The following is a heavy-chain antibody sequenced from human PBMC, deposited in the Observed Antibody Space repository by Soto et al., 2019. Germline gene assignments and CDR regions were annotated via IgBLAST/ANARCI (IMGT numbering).Heavy chain of an antibody. CDR3: ERYTAPALSYHCALDV. CDR2: IYQTGIT. V-gene: IGHV4-4*02. CDR1: GDSISSSNW. Sequence: PSETLSLTCAVSGDSISSSNWWTWVRQPPGKGLEWIGDIYQTGITNSNPSLKSRVTMSIDKSKNQFSLKLTSVTAADTAVYYRERYTAPALSYHCALDVWGQRTTGTGFS. J-gene: IGHJ6*02. D-gene: IGHD2-2*01.